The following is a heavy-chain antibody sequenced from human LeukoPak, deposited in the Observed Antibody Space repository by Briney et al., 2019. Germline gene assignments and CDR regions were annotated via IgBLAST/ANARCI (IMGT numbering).Heavy chain of an antibody. CDR2: INSDGRST. D-gene: IGHD3-22*01. Sequence: GGSLRLSCAASGFTFSGYWMHWVRQAPGKGLVWVSRINSDGRSTSYADSVKGRFTISRDNAKNTLDPQMNSLRAEDMAVYYCASAYSSGYYSFDYWGQGTLVTVSS. J-gene: IGHJ4*02. CDR1: GFTFSGYW. CDR3: ASAYSSGYYSFDY. V-gene: IGHV3-74*01.